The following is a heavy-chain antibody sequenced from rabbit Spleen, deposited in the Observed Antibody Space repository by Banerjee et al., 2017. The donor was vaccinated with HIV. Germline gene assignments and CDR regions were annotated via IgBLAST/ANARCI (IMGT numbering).Heavy chain of an antibody. V-gene: IGHV1S40*01. CDR2: INVVTGKA. Sequence: QSLEESGGGLVQPEGSLTLTCKASGFSFSDRDVMCWVRQAPGKGLEWIACINVVTGKAVDANWAKGRFTFSKTSSTTVTLQMTSLTAADTATYFCARDGAGGSYFAVWGQGTLVTVS. CDR3: ARDGAGGSYFAV. J-gene: IGHJ6*01. D-gene: IGHD8-1*01. CDR1: GFSFSDRDV.